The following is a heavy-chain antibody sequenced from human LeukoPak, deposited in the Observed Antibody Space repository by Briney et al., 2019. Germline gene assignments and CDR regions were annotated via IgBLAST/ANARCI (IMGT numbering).Heavy chain of an antibody. J-gene: IGHJ3*02. CDR3: ARDRWETSPGFIDI. CDR2: INPNSGGT. D-gene: IGHD1-26*01. CDR1: GYTFTGYY. Sequence: ASVKVSCKASGYTFTGYYMHWVRQAPGQGLEWMGWINPNSGGTNYAQKFQGRVTMTRDTSISTAYMELSRLRSDDTAVYYCARDRWETSPGFIDIWGQGTMVTVSS. V-gene: IGHV1-2*02.